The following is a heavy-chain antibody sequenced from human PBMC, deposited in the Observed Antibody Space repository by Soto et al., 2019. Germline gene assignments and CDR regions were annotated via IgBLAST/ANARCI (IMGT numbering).Heavy chain of an antibody. CDR3: ARDSRMVRGVIGD. Sequence: PGGSLRLSCAASGFTFSSYWMHWVRQAPGKGLGWVSRINSDGSSTSYADSVKDRFTISRDNAKNTLYLQMNSLRAEDTAVYYCARDSRMVRGVIGDWGQGTLVTVSS. V-gene: IGHV3-74*01. CDR2: INSDGSST. J-gene: IGHJ4*02. CDR1: GFTFSSYW. D-gene: IGHD3-10*01.